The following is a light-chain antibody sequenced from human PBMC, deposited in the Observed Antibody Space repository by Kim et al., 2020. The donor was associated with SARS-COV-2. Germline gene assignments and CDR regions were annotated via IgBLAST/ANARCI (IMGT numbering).Light chain of an antibody. Sequence: DIQMTQSPSTLSASVGDRVTITCRASQSISTWLAWYQQKPGKAPKLLIFDASRLESGVPSRFSGRGSGTEFTLTISSLQPDDFATYYCQQYNSERTFGQGTKVDIK. J-gene: IGKJ1*01. CDR2: DAS. CDR3: QQYNSERT. CDR1: QSISTW. V-gene: IGKV1-5*01.